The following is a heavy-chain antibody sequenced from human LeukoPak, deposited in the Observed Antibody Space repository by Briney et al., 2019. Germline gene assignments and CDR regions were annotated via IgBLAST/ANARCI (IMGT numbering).Heavy chain of an antibody. CDR3: ARHGCSSTSCYFDY. CDR1: GGSIRSYY. D-gene: IGHD2-2*01. J-gene: IGHJ4*02. CDR2: MYTSGST. Sequence: SETLSLTCTVSGGSIRSYYWSWIRQPAGKGLEWIGRMYTSGSTNYNPSLKSRVTMSVDTSRDQFSLKLSSVTAADTAVYYCARHGCSSTSCYFDYWGQGTLVTVSS. V-gene: IGHV4-4*07.